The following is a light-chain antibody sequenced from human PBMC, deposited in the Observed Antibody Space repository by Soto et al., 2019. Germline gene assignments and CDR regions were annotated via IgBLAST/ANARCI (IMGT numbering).Light chain of an antibody. CDR1: SSNIGAGYD. J-gene: IGLJ2*01. CDR3: QSYDSSLTVV. CDR2: GNT. V-gene: IGLV1-40*01. Sequence: QSVLTQPPSLTGAPGQRVTISWTGGSSNIGAGYDVHGCQQFSGTTSKFLIYGNTNRPSGVPDRFSASKSGTSASLDITGLQAEDEAEYFCQSYDSSLTVVFGGGTKVTVL.